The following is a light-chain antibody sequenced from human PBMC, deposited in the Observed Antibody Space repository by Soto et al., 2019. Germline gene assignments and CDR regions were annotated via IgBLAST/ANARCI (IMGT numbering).Light chain of an antibody. Sequence: EIVVAHSPATLSWSPGERATLSCRAIQSVISYLAFYQQKPGQAPRLLIYDASNRATGIPARFSGSGSGTDFTLTISSLEPEDFAVYYCQQRSNWPITLGQGTRLEN. V-gene: IGKV3-11*01. J-gene: IGKJ5*01. CDR1: QSVISY. CDR2: DAS. CDR3: QQRSNWPIT.